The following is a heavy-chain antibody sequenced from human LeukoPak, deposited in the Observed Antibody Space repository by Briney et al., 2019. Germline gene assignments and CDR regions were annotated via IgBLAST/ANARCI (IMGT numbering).Heavy chain of an antibody. D-gene: IGHD6-19*01. V-gene: IGHV3-23*01. CDR2: ISGSGSGGST. J-gene: IGHJ5*02. CDR1: GFTFSSSA. Sequence: PGGSLRLSCAASGFTFSSSAMSWVRQAPGKGLEWVSSISGSGSGGSTYYADSVKGRFTISRDNAKNTLYLQMNSLRAEDTAVYYCARGADTGYSSDSWGQGTLVTVSS. CDR3: ARGADTGYSSDS.